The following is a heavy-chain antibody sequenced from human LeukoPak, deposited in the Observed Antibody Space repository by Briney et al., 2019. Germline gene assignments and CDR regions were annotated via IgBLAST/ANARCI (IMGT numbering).Heavy chain of an antibody. Sequence: GGSLRLSCTVSGFTFDDYAMHWARHTPGKGLEWVAGITWNRDNIGYGDSVKGRFTTSRDNVKNVLYLQMNSLRPEDTALYYCAKDLSSAITSALVLDVWGQGTTVTVS. V-gene: IGHV3-9*01. D-gene: IGHD3-22*01. CDR2: ITWNRDNI. CDR3: AKDLSSAITSALVLDV. CDR1: GFTFDDYA. J-gene: IGHJ6*02.